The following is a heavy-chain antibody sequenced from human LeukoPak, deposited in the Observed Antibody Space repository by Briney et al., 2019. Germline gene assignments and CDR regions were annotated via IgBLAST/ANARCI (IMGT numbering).Heavy chain of an antibody. D-gene: IGHD6-19*01. CDR1: GFTVSTNY. V-gene: IGHV3-53*01. Sequence: GGSLRLSCAASGFTVSTNYMSWVRQVAGEGREFVSLISTGGTTHYADSVKGRFSISSDNSKTTLYLQMNSLRAEDTAVYYCARVRSDSSGWYEFDYWGQGTLVTVSS. CDR2: ISTGGTT. CDR3: ARVRSDSSGWYEFDY. J-gene: IGHJ4*02.